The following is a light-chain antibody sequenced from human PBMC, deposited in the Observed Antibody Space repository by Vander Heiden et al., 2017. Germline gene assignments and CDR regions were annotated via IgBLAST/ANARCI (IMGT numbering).Light chain of an antibody. Sequence: EIVLTQSPGTLSLSPGERATLSCRASQSVNSSYLAWYQQIAGQAPRLLIYGASSRATGIPDRFNGSGSGTDFTLTINRLEPEDFAVYYCQQDSCSPITFGGGIKVEIK. CDR2: GAS. V-gene: IGKV3-20*01. CDR1: QSVNSSY. J-gene: IGKJ4*01. CDR3: QQDSCSPIT.